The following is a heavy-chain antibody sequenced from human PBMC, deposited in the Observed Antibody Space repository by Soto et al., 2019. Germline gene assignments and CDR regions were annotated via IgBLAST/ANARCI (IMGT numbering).Heavy chain of an antibody. CDR3: ARDRPYGAWSLAGCDY. V-gene: IGHV4-59*01. D-gene: IGHD3-3*01. CDR2: AYHSGTN. CDR1: AVSLTGSY. J-gene: IGHJ4*02. Sequence: SETMSPTCSVSAVSLTGSYWSWIRQPPGKTLEWIGYAYHSGTNTYNTSLKRRASISVDMSKNQFSLRLTSVIAADTVGYYCARDRPYGAWSLAGCDYWGQGILVTVSS.